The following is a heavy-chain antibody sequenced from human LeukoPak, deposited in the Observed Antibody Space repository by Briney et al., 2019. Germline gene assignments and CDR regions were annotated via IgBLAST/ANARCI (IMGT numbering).Heavy chain of an antibody. Sequence: PSETLSLTCTVSGGSISSSSYYWGWIRQPPGKGLEWIGSFLYSGSTYYNPSLKSRVTISADTSKNQFSPKLSSVTAADTAVYYCARGPDYVYLDYWGQGTLVTVSS. V-gene: IGHV4-39*01. CDR1: GGSISSSSYY. J-gene: IGHJ4*02. CDR3: ARGPDYVYLDY. D-gene: IGHD4-17*01. CDR2: FLYSGST.